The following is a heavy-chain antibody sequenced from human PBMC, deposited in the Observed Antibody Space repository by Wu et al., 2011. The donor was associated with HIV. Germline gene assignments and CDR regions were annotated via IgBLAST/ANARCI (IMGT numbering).Heavy chain of an antibody. CDR1: GGDFTTYS. V-gene: IGHV1-69*01. CDR2: LIPFSGTA. J-gene: IGHJ4*02. D-gene: IGHD5-18*01. CDR3: SIGGYNYGWGPKPVDF. Sequence: QVQLVQSGAEVKKPGSSVKVSCKASGGDFTTYSFTWVRQAPGQGLEWMGGLIPFSGTANYAQRFQGRVTITSDESTTTVTMEVSSLRSEDTAVYYCSIGGYNYGWGPKPVDFWGQGTLVTVSS.